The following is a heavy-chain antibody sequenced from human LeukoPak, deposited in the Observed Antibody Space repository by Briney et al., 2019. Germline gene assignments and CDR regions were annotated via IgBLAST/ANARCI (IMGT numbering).Heavy chain of an antibody. J-gene: IGHJ3*02. D-gene: IGHD3-16*01. CDR1: GFTFSSYS. CDR2: ISGSGGST. CDR3: AKQGRTITFGNDAFDI. V-gene: IGHV3-23*01. Sequence: PGGSLRLSCAASGFTFSSYSMNWVRQAPGKGLEWVSAISGSGGSTYYADSVKGRFTISRDSSKNTLYQQMNSLRAEDTAVYYCAKQGRTITFGNDAFDIWGQGTMVTVSS.